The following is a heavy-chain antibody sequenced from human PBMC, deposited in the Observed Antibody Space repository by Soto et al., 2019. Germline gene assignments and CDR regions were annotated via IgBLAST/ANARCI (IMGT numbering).Heavy chain of an antibody. CDR2: ITNSGSNT. J-gene: IGHJ4*02. CDR3: ARESRLAY. V-gene: IGHV3-48*01. CDR1: GFTFSSYG. Sequence: GSLRLSCAASGFTFSSYGMHWVRQAPGKGLEWVSCITNSGSNTYYADSVKGRFTISRDNAKNTLYLQMNSLRAEDTAVYYCARESRLAYWGQGTLVTVSS.